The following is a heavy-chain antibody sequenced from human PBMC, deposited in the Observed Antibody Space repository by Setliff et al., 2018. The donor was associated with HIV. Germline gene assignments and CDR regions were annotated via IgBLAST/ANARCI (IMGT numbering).Heavy chain of an antibody. V-gene: IGHV4-61*01. CDR3: ARWGAGYNSYDS. D-gene: IGHD5-12*01. J-gene: IGHJ4*02. CDR1: GGSISNSRYY. Sequence: PSETLSLTCTVSGGSISNSRYYWSWIRQPPGKGLEWIGYISPTGNTNYNPSLKSRVTISTDTSKNQFSLNVRSVTAADTAVYFCARWGAGYNSYDSWGQGSLVTVS. CDR2: ISPTGNT.